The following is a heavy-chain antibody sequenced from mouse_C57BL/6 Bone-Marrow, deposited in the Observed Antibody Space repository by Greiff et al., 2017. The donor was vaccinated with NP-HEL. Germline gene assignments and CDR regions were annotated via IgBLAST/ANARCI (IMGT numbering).Heavy chain of an antibody. CDR1: GFNIKDDY. V-gene: IGHV14-4*01. CDR2: IDPENGDT. Sequence: VQLQQSGAELVRPGASVKLSCTASGFNIKDDYMHWVKQRPEQGLEWIGWIDPENGDTEYASKFQGKATITADTASNTAYLQLSSLTSEDTAGYYCTTEGTVVATDFDVWGTGTTVTVSS. CDR3: TTEGTVVATDFDV. D-gene: IGHD1-1*01. J-gene: IGHJ1*03.